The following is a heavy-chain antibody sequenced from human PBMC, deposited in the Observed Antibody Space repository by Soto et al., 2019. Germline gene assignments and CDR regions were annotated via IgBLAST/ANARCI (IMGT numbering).Heavy chain of an antibody. D-gene: IGHD6-13*01. CDR1: GGSISSYY. V-gene: IGHV4-59*01. Sequence: QVQLQESGPGLVKPSETLSLTCTVSGGSISSYYWSWIRQPPGEGLEWIGYIYSSGSTNYNPFLKSRATMSVDTSKNQFSLKLSSVTSADTAVYYCARVERGIAATGPYYCFDSWGQGTLVTISS. CDR3: ARVERGIAATGPYYCFDS. CDR2: IYSSGST. J-gene: IGHJ4*02.